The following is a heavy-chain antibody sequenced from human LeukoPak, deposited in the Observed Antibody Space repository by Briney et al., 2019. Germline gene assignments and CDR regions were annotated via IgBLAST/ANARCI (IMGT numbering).Heavy chain of an antibody. CDR3: ARHLYYYDSSGLDAFDI. V-gene: IGHV4-39*01. Sequence: PSETLSLTCIVSGGSISSSSYYWGWIRQPPGKGLEWFGSIYYSGRTDYNPSLKSRVTISVDTSKNQFSLKLSSVTAADTAVYYCARHLYYYDSSGLDAFDIWGQGTMVTVSS. CDR2: IYYSGRT. CDR1: GGSISSSSYY. D-gene: IGHD3-22*01. J-gene: IGHJ3*02.